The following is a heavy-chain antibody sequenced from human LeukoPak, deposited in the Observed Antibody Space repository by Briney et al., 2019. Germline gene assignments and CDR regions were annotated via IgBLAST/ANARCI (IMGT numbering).Heavy chain of an antibody. D-gene: IGHD5-12*01. J-gene: IGHJ4*02. CDR2: ISSMGNYL. CDR1: GFSISFYS. Sequence: GGSLRLSCAASGFSISFYSMSWVRQAPGKGLEWVSSISSMGNYLYYADSVKGRFSISRDNTKNSLYLQMNSLRAEDTAVYYCARAYGYGGGYWGQGTLVTVSS. V-gene: IGHV3-21*06. CDR3: ARAYGYGGGY.